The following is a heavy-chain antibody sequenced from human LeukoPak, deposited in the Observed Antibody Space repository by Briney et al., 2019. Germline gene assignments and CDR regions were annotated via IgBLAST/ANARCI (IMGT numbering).Heavy chain of an antibody. J-gene: IGHJ1*01. CDR2: ISRSTSHT. D-gene: IGHD2-15*01. V-gene: IGHV3-21*01. CDR3: ASDSYSPEYFQH. CDR1: GFTFSNYD. Sequence: PGGSLRLSCAASGFTFSNYDMNWVRQAPGKGLEWVSSISRSTSHTYYADSVKGRFTISRDNSKNTLYLQMNSLRAEDTAVYYCASDSYSPEYFQHWGQGTLVTVSS.